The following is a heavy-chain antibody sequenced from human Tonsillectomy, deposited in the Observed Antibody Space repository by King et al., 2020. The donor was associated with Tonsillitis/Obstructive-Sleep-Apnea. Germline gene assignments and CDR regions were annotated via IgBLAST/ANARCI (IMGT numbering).Heavy chain of an antibody. D-gene: IGHD3-10*01. V-gene: IGHV1-18*01. J-gene: IGHJ4*02. CDR3: ARDFARSGFDY. CDR1: GYTFTTNG. CDR2: ISSYNGNT. Sequence: VQLVESGAEVKTPGASVKISCTASGYTFTTNGISWVRQAPGQGLQWMGWISSYNGNTNYAQKFQGRVTMTTDTSTSTAYMELRSLRSDDTAVYYCARDFARSGFDYWGQGTLVTVSS.